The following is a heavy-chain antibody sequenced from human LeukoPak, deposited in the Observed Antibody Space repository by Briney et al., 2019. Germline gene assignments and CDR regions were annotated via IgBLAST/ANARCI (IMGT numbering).Heavy chain of an antibody. D-gene: IGHD5-24*01. J-gene: IGHJ4*02. CDR3: ARDHRRGEMATEVVY. Sequence: SVKVFCKASGGTFSSYAISWARQAPGQGLEWMGGIIPIFGTANYAQKFQGRVTITTDESTRTAYMELSSLRSEDTAVYYCARDHRRGEMATEVVYWGQGTLVTVSS. V-gene: IGHV1-69*05. CDR2: IIPIFGTA. CDR1: GGTFSSYA.